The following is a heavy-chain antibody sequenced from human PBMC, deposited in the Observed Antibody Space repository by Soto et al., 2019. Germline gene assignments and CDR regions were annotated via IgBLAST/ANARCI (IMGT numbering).Heavy chain of an antibody. CDR1: GYTFTGYY. V-gene: IGHV1-2*02. CDR3: ARDDVGSSKSDY. J-gene: IGHJ4*02. D-gene: IGHD6-13*01. Sequence: ASVKVSCKASGYTFTGYYMHWVRQAPGQGLGWMGWINPNSGGTNYAQKFQGRVTMTRDTSISTAYMELSRLRSDDTAVYYCARDDVGSSKSDYWGQGTLVTVSS. CDR2: INPNSGGT.